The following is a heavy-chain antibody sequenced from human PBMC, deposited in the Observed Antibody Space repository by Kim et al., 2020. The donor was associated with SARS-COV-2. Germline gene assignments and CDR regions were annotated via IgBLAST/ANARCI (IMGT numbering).Heavy chain of an antibody. CDR3: SRGPSIVGGVYHHYGMDV. D-gene: IGHD1-26*01. CDR2: IRNRANSYTT. J-gene: IGHJ6*02. CDR1: GFTFSDHH. V-gene: IGHV3-72*01. Sequence: GGSLRLSCAASGFTFSDHHMDWVRQAPGKGLEWVGRIRNRANSYTTLYAASVKGRFIVSRDDSKNSLYLQMNSLRIEDTAVYFCSRGPSIVGGVYHHYGMDVWGQGTTVTVSS.